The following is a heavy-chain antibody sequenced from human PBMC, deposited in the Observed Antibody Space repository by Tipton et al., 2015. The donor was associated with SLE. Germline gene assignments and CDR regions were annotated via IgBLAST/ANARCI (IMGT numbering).Heavy chain of an antibody. CDR3: ATRQGSGWYQSFDY. V-gene: IGHV3-7*01. Sequence: GSLRLSCAASGFTVSGNYMSWVRQAPGKGLEWVANIKEDGSGRSYVDSVKGRFTISRGNAKNTLYLQMNNLRVEDTAMYYCATRQGSGWYQSFDYWGQGTLVSVSS. CDR2: IKEDGSGR. D-gene: IGHD6-19*01. J-gene: IGHJ4*02. CDR1: GFTVSGNY.